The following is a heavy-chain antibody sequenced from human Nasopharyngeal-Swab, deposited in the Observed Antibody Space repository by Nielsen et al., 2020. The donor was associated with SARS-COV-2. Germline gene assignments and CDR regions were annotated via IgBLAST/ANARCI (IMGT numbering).Heavy chain of an antibody. J-gene: IGHJ4*02. CDR1: GYTFTNSC. CDR3: ATTYCSAYTCYSFDN. D-gene: IGHD2-15*01. V-gene: IGHV5-51*01. Sequence: GESPKISCKGFGYTFTNSCIGWVRPMPGKGLEWMVIIYPGDSDTRYSPSFQGQVIISADKSVNTTYLQWSSLKASDSAIYYCATTYCSAYTCYSFDNWGRGTLVTVSS. CDR2: IYPGDSDT.